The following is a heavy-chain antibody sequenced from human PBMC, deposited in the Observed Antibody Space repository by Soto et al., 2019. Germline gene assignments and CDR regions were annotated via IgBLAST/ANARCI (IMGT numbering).Heavy chain of an antibody. D-gene: IGHD6-13*01. V-gene: IGHV4-30-4*01. CDR2: IYYSGST. CDR1: GGSISSGDYY. CDR3: ARERPDGSRLDP. J-gene: IGHJ5*02. Sequence: QVQLQESGPGLVKPSQTLSLTCTVSGGSISSGDYYWSWIRQPPGKGLEWIGYIYYSGSTYYNPSRKSRVNISVDTSKHQFSLKLSSVTAADTAVYYCARERPDGSRLDPWGQGTLVTVSS.